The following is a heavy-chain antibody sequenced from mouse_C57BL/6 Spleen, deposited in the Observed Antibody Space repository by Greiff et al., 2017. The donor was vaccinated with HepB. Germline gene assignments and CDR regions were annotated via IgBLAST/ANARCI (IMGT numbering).Heavy chain of an antibody. CDR2: IYPGSGST. V-gene: IGHV1-55*01. D-gene: IGHD2-4*01. CDR1: GYTFTSYW. J-gene: IGHJ2*01. Sequence: VQLQQPGAELVKPGASVKMSCKASGYTFTSYWITWVKQRPGQGLEWIGDIYPGSGSTNYNEKFKSKATLTVDTSSSTAYMQLSSLTSEDSAVYYCARVIYYDYDRGYYFDYWGQGTTLTVSS. CDR3: ARVIYYDYDRGYYFDY.